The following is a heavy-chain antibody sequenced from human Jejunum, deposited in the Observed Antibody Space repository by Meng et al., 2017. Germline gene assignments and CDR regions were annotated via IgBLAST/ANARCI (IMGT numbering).Heavy chain of an antibody. J-gene: IGHJ4*02. CDR1: GFTFSSHA. V-gene: IGHV3-48*03. CDR3: ARDGNYGGNHDY. D-gene: IGHD4-23*01. Sequence: GESLKISCATSGFTFSSHAMDWVRQAPGKGLEWLSYISRSGDIIYYADSVKGRLTISRDNAKDSLYLQMNSLRADDTAVYYCARDGNYGGNHDYWGQGTLVTVSS. CDR2: ISRSGDII.